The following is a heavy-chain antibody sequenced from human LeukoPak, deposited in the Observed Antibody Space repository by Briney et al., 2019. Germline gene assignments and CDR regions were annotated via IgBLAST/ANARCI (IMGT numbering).Heavy chain of an antibody. V-gene: IGHV3-21*01. D-gene: IGHD5-18*01. CDR2: ISSSSYI. J-gene: IGHJ4*02. CDR3: ARDDSDTAMVLLNY. Sequence: GGSLRLSCAASGFTFSSYSMNWVRQAPGKGLEWVSSISSSSYIYYADSVKGRFTISRDNAKNSLYLQMNSLRAEDTAVYYCARDDSDTAMVLLNYWGQRTLVTVSS. CDR1: GFTFSSYS.